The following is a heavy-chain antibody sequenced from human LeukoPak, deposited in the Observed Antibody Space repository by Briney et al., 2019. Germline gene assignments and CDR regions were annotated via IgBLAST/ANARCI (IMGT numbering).Heavy chain of an antibody. D-gene: IGHD3-10*01. Sequence: PSETLSLTSTVSGGSISSGGYYWSWIRQHPGKGLEWIGYIYYSGSTYYNPSLKSRVTISVDTSKNQFSLKLSSVTAADTAVCYCARTLVLLWFGEHRNWFDPWGQGTLVTVSS. J-gene: IGHJ5*02. CDR1: GGSISSGGYY. V-gene: IGHV4-31*03. CDR2: IYYSGST. CDR3: ARTLVLLWFGEHRNWFDP.